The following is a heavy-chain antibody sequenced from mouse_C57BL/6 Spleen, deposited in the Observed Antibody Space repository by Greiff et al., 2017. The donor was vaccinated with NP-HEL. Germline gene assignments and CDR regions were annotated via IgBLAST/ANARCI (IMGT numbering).Heavy chain of an antibody. J-gene: IGHJ2*01. CDR2: IDPETGGT. D-gene: IGHD2-4*01. CDR3: TRYEYDGKVY. CDR1: GYTFTDYE. Sequence: VQLQQSGAELVRPGASVTLSCKASGYTFTDYEMHWVKQTPVHGLEWIGAIDPETGGTAYNQKFKGKAILTADKSSSTAYMELRSLTSEDSAVYYSTRYEYDGKVYWGQGTTLTVSS. V-gene: IGHV1-15*01.